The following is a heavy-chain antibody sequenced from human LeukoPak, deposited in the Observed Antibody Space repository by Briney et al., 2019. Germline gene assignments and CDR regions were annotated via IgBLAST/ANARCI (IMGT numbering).Heavy chain of an antibody. V-gene: IGHV4-59*01. D-gene: IGHD6-13*01. CDR1: GGSISSYY. J-gene: IGHJ5*02. CDR2: IYYSGST. Sequence: SETLSLTCTVSGGSISSYYWSWIRQPPGKGLEWIGYIYYSGSTNYNPSLKSRVTIPVDTSKNQFSLKLSSVTAADTAVYYCARGYSSSWLDPWGQGTLVTVSS. CDR3: ARGYSSSWLDP.